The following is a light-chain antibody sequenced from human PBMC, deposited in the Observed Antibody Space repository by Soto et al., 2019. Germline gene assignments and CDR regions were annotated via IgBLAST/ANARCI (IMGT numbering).Light chain of an antibody. Sequence: QSALTQPASVSGSPGQSITISCTGTSNTIGGYNVVSWYQQHPGTAPKVIIYEGIKRPSGVSNRFSGSISGSTASLTTSGLQAEDEADYYCCSYVGATTYVFGTGTKVTVL. V-gene: IGLV2-23*01. CDR2: EGI. CDR1: SNTIGGYNV. J-gene: IGLJ1*01. CDR3: CSYVGATTYV.